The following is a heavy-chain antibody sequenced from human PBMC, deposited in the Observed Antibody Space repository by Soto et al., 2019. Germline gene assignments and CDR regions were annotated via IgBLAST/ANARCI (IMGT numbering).Heavy chain of an antibody. Sequence: PSETLSLTCAVYGGSFSGYYWSWIRQPPGKGLEWIGEINHSGSTNYNPSLKSRVTISVDTSKNQFSLKLSSVTAADTAVYYCARKLVRDYWGQGTLVTVS. J-gene: IGHJ4*02. CDR2: INHSGST. CDR3: ARKLVRDY. CDR1: GGSFSGYY. D-gene: IGHD6-13*01. V-gene: IGHV4-34*01.